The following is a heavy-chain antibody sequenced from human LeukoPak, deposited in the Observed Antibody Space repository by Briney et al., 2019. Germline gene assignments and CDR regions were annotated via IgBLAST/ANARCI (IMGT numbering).Heavy chain of an antibody. CDR1: GGSLAPFH. V-gene: IGHV4-4*09. CDR3: ARHQCPLSTSCNYNRPFDE. D-gene: IGHD2-2*01. Sequence: SETLSLTCTISGGSLAPFHWSWIRQAPGKGLEWIAYIHPYGSRNSNPSLKSRVTLSLDTSENHLSLRLSSVTAADTALYYCARHQCPLSTSCNYNRPFDEWGPGTLIRVSS. CDR2: IHPYGSR. J-gene: IGHJ4*02.